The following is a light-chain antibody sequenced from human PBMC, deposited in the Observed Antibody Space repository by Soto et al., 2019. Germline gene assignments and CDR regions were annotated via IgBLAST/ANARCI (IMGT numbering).Light chain of an antibody. CDR2: GAF. Sequence: DIQMTQSPSSLSASVGDRVTITCRASQGISNFLVWFQQKPWKVPNLLIYGAFTLQSGVPSRFSGSGSGTDFTLTISSLQPEDVANYFCQKYNSAPFTFGPGTTVDIK. J-gene: IGKJ3*01. CDR1: QGISNF. V-gene: IGKV1-27*01. CDR3: QKYNSAPFT.